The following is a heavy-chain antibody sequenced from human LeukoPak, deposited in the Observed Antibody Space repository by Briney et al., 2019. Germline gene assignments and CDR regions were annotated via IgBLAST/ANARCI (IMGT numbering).Heavy chain of an antibody. J-gene: IGHJ4*02. D-gene: IGHD6-13*01. Sequence: PSETLSLTCAVSGGSFSGYYWSWIRQPPGKGLEWIGEINHSGSTNYNPSLKSRVTISVDTSKNQFSLKLSSVTAADTAVYYCASGYSSSWYVLHFDYWGQGTLVTVSS. CDR1: GGSFSGYY. CDR2: INHSGST. CDR3: ASGYSSSWYVLHFDY. V-gene: IGHV4-34*01.